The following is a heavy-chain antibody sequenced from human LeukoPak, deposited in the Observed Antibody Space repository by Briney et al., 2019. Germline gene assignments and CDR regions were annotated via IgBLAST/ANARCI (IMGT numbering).Heavy chain of an antibody. CDR3: GRGLHSGGYFGTTPLHY. CDR2: INPNSGGT. Sequence: ASVKVSCKASGYTFTSYGISWVRQAPGQGLEWMGWINPNSGGTNSAQKFQGRVTMTRDTSITTAYMELSGLRSDDTAVYYCGRGLHSGGYFGTTPLHYWGQGTLVTVSS. V-gene: IGHV1-2*02. CDR1: GYTFTSYG. J-gene: IGHJ4*02. D-gene: IGHD1-26*01.